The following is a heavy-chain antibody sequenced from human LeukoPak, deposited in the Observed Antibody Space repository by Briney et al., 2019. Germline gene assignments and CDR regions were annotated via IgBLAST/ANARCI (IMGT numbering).Heavy chain of an antibody. CDR2: ISSSSSTI. CDR3: AKGGVDTAMVTLDY. D-gene: IGHD5-18*01. Sequence: GGSLRLSCAASGFTFSSYSMNWVRQAPGKGLEWVSYISSSSSTIYYADSVKGRFTISRDNSKNTLYLQMNSLRAEDTAVYYCAKGGVDTAMVTLDYWGQGTLVTVSS. CDR1: GFTFSSYS. J-gene: IGHJ4*02. V-gene: IGHV3-48*01.